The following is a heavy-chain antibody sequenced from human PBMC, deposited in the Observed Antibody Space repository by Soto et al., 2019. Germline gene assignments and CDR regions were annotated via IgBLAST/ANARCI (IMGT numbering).Heavy chain of an antibody. V-gene: IGHV4-30-4*01. CDR2: IYYSGST. J-gene: IGHJ5*02. Sequence: SETLSLTCTVSGGSISSGDYYWSWIRQPPGKGLEWIGYIYYSGSTYYNPSLKSRVTISVDTSKNQFSLKLSSVTAADTAVYYCARAPDGDYGWFDPWGQGTLVTVSS. D-gene: IGHD4-17*01. CDR3: ARAPDGDYGWFDP. CDR1: GGSISSGDYY.